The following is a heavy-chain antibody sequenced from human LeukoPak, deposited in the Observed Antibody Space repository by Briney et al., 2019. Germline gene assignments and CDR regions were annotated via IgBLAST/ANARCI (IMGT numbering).Heavy chain of an antibody. CDR1: EFTFSTYA. CDR3: VSGYCSGGRCYSRDA. Sequence: GGSLRLSCSASEFTFSTYAMHWVRQAPGKGLEYVSAISTSGGSTYYADSVKGRFIISRDNSKNTLYLQMSSLRAEDTAVYYCVSGYCSGGRCYSRDAWGQGTTVTVSS. V-gene: IGHV3-64D*06. D-gene: IGHD2-15*01. CDR2: ISTSGGST. J-gene: IGHJ6*03.